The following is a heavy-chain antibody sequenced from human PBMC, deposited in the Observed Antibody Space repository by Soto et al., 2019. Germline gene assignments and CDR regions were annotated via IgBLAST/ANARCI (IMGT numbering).Heavy chain of an antibody. J-gene: IGHJ5*02. CDR3: ATQAHVGGNAGWFDP. Sequence: QVQLQESGPGLVKPSGTLSLSCTVSGGSISTSNWWSWVRQPPGKGLEWIGEIHHSGNTNYNPSLQSRVTISVDKSKNQFSLKLSSVSAAGTAMYYCATQAHVGGNAGWFDPWGQGTLVTVSS. D-gene: IGHD1-1*01. CDR2: IHHSGNT. V-gene: IGHV4-4*02. CDR1: GGSISTSNW.